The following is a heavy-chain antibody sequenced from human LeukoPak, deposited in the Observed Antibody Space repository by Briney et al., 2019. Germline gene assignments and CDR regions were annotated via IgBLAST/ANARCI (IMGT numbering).Heavy chain of an antibody. J-gene: IGHJ4*02. D-gene: IGHD3-9*01. CDR1: GYTFTSYD. Sequence: ASVKVSCKASGYTFTSYDMHWVRQAPGQRLEWMGWINAGNGNTKYSQKFQGRVTITRDTSASTAYMELSSLRSEDTAVYYCARGGLVQNVLRYFDWLGPNDYWGQGTLVTVSS. V-gene: IGHV1-3*01. CDR2: INAGNGNT. CDR3: ARGGLVQNVLRYFDWLGPNDY.